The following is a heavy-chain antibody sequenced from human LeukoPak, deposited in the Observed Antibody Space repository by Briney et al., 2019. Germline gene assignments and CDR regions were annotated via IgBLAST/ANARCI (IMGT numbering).Heavy chain of an antibody. CDR2: IYYSGST. J-gene: IGHJ4*02. CDR3: AREFSDILTGYYKGGVEY. V-gene: IGHV4-61*01. D-gene: IGHD3-9*01. Sequence: SETLSLTCTVSGGSVSSGSYYWSWIRQPPGKGLEWIGYIYYSGSTNYNPSLKSRVTISVDTSKNQFSLKLSSVTAADTAVYYCAREFSDILTGYYKGGVEYWGQGTLVTVSS. CDR1: GGSVSSGSYY.